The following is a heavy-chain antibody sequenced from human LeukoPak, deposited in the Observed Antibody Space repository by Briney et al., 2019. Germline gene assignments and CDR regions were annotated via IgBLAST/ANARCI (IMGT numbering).Heavy chain of an antibody. V-gene: IGHV4-59*08. CDR2: IYYSGST. CDR3: ARGRKAYDSSGYYLGLDYFDY. Sequence: SETLSLTCTVSGGSISSYYWSWIRQPPGKGLEWIGYIYYSGSTNYNPSLNSRVTISVDTSKNQFSLKLSSVTAADTAVYYCARGRKAYDSSGYYLGLDYFDYWGQGTLVTVSS. D-gene: IGHD3-22*01. CDR1: GGSISSYY. J-gene: IGHJ4*02.